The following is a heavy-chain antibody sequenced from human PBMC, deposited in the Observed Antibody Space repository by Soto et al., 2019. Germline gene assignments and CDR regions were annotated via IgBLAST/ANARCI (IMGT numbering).Heavy chain of an antibody. J-gene: IGHJ4*02. D-gene: IGHD3-9*01. CDR1: GFTFSSYA. CDR3: AKVSPAYYDILTGYYADDY. Sequence: EVQLLESGGGLVQPGGSLRLSCAASGFTFSSYAMSWVRQAPGKGLEWVSAISGSGGSTYYADSVKGRFTISRDNSKNTLELQMNSLRAEDTAVYYCAKVSPAYYDILTGYYADDYWGQGTLVTVSS. CDR2: ISGSGGST. V-gene: IGHV3-23*01.